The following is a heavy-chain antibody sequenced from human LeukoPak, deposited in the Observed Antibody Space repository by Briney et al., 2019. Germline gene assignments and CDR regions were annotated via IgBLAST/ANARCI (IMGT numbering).Heavy chain of an antibody. V-gene: IGHV4-39*01. J-gene: IGHJ6*02. Sequence: PSETLSLTCTVSGGSISSSSYYWGWIRQPPGEGPEWIGSISYSGRTHYNPSPKSRVSISVDTSKNQFSLNLSSVTAADTAVYYCARKKTGATNGLDVWGQGTTVTVSS. CDR3: ARKKTGATNGLDV. CDR1: GGSISSSSYY. CDR2: ISYSGRT. D-gene: IGHD1-1*01.